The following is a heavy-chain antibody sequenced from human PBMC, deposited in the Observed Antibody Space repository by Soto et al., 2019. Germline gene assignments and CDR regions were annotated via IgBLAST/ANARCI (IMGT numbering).Heavy chain of an antibody. D-gene: IGHD1-26*01. CDR3: AREVEKNWFDP. J-gene: IGHJ5*02. CDR1: GFTFSDYY. V-gene: IGHV3-11*06. Sequence: GGSLRLSCVVSGFTFSDYYMSWIRQAPGKGLEWVSYISTSASYTNYADSVKGRFTISRDNAKNSLYRQMNSLRDEDTAVYYCAREVEKNWFDPWGQGTLVTVSS. CDR2: ISTSASYT.